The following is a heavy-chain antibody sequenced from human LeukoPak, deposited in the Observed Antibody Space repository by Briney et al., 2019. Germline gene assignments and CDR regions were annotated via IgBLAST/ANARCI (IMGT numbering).Heavy chain of an antibody. CDR1: GVTFSSYV. V-gene: IGHV1-69*01. J-gene: IGHJ4*02. D-gene: IGHD2-8*02. CDR3: ATSPITGPYYFDY. Sequence: SVKVSCKASGVTFSSYVISWVRQAPGQGLGWRGGIIPIFGTANYAQKFQGRVTITAVDSTSTAYMELSSLRSEHTAVYYCATSPITGPYYFDYWGQGTLVTVSS. CDR2: IIPIFGTA.